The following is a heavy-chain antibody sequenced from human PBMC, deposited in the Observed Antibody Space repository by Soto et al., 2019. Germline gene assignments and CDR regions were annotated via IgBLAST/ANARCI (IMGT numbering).Heavy chain of an antibody. CDR2: INHSGST. D-gene: IGHD6-13*01. Sequence: SETLSLTCAVYGGSFSGYYWSWIRQPPGKGLEWIGEINHSGSTNYNPSLKSRVTISVDTSKNQFSLKLSSVTAADTAVYYCARVRKQLQKYSSHYWGPGTLVTLS. V-gene: IGHV4-34*01. CDR3: ARVRKQLQKYSSHY. J-gene: IGHJ4*02. CDR1: GGSFSGYY.